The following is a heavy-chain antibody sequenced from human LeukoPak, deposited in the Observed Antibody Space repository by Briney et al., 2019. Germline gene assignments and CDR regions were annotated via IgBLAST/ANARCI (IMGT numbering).Heavy chain of an antibody. Sequence: SQTLSLTCTVSGGSISSGSYYWSWLRQPAGKGLEWIGRIYTSGSTNYNPSLKSRVTISVDTSKNQFSLKLSSVTAADTAVYYCARALHADAFDIWGQGTMVTVSS. CDR1: GGSISSGSYY. CDR3: ARALHADAFDI. CDR2: IYTSGST. D-gene: IGHD3-10*01. V-gene: IGHV4-61*02. J-gene: IGHJ3*02.